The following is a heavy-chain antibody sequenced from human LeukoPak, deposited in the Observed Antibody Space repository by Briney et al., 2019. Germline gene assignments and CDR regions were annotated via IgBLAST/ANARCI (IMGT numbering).Heavy chain of an antibody. V-gene: IGHV4-38-2*02. D-gene: IGHD6-13*01. J-gene: IGHJ4*02. CDR3: ASHSSSWYPMFDY. CDR2: IYHSGST. CDR1: GYSISSGYY. Sequence: PSETLSLTCTVSGYSISSGYYWGWIRQPPGKGLEWIGSIYHSGSTNYNPSLKSRVTISVDMSKNQFSLKLSSVTAADTAVYYCASHSSSWYPMFDYWGQGTLVTVSS.